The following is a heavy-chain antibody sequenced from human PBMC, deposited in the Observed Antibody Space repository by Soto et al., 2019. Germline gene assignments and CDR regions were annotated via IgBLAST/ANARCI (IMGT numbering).Heavy chain of an antibody. Sequence: QITLKESGPTLVKPTQTLTLTCTFSGFSLSTSGVGVGWIRQPPGKALEWLALIYWDDDKRYSPSLKSWLTITKDTTKNQVVLTMTNMDPVDTATYYCAHSLTAARRFWFDPWGQGTLVTVSS. CDR3: AHSLTAARRFWFDP. V-gene: IGHV2-5*02. CDR1: GFSLSTSGVG. CDR2: IYWDDDK. J-gene: IGHJ5*02. D-gene: IGHD6-6*01.